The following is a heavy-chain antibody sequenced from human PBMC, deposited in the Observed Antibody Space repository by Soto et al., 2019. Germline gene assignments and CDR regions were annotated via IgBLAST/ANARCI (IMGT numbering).Heavy chain of an antibody. D-gene: IGHD4-17*01. CDR3: ARYTTVNPGSVDY. V-gene: IGHV4-34*01. CDR1: GGSFSGYY. Sequence: SETLSLTCAVYGGSFSGYYWSWIRQPPGKGLEWIGEINHSGSTNYNPSLKSRVTISVDTSKNQFSLKLSSVTAADTAVYYCARYTTVNPGSVDYWGQGTLVTVSS. J-gene: IGHJ4*02. CDR2: INHSGST.